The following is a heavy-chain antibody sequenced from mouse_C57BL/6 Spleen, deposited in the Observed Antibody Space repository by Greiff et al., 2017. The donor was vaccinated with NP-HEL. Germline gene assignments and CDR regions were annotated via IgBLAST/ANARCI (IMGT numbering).Heavy chain of an antibody. CDR3: TTIYDRYFDY. CDR2: IDPETGGT. V-gene: IGHV1-15*01. D-gene: IGHD2-3*01. Sequence: QVQLQQSGAELVRPGASVTLSCKASGYTFTDYEMHWVKQTPVHGLEWIGAIDPETGGTAYNQKFKGKAILTADKSSSTAYMELRSLTSEDSAVYYCTTIYDRYFDYWGQGTTLTVSS. J-gene: IGHJ2*01. CDR1: GYTFTDYE.